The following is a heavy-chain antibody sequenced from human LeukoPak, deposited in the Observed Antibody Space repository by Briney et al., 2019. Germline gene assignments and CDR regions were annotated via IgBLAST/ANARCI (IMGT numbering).Heavy chain of an antibody. V-gene: IGHV4-34*01. D-gene: IGHD6-19*01. CDR1: GGSFSGYY. CDR3: AKDLGWYSRGHYYYYYGMDV. CDR2: INHSGST. Sequence: ETLSLTCAVYGGSFSGYYWSWIRQPPGKGLEWIGEINHSGSTNYNPSLKSRVTISVDTSKNQFSLKLSSVTAADTTVYYCAKDLGWYSRGHYYYYYGMDVWGQGTTVTVSS. J-gene: IGHJ6*02.